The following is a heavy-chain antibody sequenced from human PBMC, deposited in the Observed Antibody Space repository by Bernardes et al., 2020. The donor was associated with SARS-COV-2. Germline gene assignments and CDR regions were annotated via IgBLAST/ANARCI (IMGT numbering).Heavy chain of an antibody. CDR2: INPDGTTT. V-gene: IGHV3-74*01. D-gene: IGHD3-10*01. Sequence: GGSLGLSCAASGFTFSTSWMHWVRQVPGKGLVWVSRINPDGTTTGYADSVKGRFTISRDNAKNTLYLQMNSLRDEDNALYYCIRGSPPGIVGYFDPWGQGTLGTVSS. CDR1: GFTFSTSW. J-gene: IGHJ5*02. CDR3: IRGSPPGIVGYFDP.